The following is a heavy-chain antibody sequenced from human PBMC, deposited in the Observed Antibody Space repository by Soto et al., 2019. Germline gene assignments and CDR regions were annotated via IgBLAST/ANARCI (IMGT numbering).Heavy chain of an antibody. CDR2: INPNSGDT. V-gene: IGHV1-2*04. CDR3: ASGGSTVTREFDY. J-gene: IGHJ4*02. Sequence: QVQLVQSGAEVKKPGASVKVSCKASGYTFTGFFMHWVRQAPGQGLEWMGWINPNSGDTEYAQNFQGWVTMTRDTSINTAYMELSRLRSDDTAVYYCASGGSTVTREFDYWGQGTLVSVSS. CDR1: GYTFTGFF. D-gene: IGHD4-17*01.